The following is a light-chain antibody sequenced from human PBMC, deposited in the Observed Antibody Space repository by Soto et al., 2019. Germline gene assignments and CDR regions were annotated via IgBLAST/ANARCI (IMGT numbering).Light chain of an antibody. J-gene: IGLJ1*01. CDR3: AAWDDSLNGLYV. CDR1: SSNFGSNT. Sequence: QSVRTQPPSASGTPGQRVTISCSGSSSNFGSNTVNWYQQLPGTAPKLLIYSNNQRPSGVPDRFSGSKSGTSASLAISGLQSEDVADYYCAAWDDSLNGLYVFRTGSKVTIL. CDR2: SNN. V-gene: IGLV1-44*01.